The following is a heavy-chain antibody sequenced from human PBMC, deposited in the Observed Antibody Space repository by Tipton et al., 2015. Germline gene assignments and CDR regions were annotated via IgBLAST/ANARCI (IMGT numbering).Heavy chain of an antibody. V-gene: IGHV4-39*07. CDR3: VRDSSGYYPDY. J-gene: IGHJ4*02. D-gene: IGHD3-22*01. CDR2: IYYSGST. Sequence: TLSLTCTVSGGSISSSSYYGGWIRQPPGKGLEWIGSIYYSGSTYYNPSLKSRVTISVDTSKNQFSLKLTSVTAADTAAYYCVRDSSGYYPDYWGQGTLVTVSS. CDR1: GGSISSSSYY.